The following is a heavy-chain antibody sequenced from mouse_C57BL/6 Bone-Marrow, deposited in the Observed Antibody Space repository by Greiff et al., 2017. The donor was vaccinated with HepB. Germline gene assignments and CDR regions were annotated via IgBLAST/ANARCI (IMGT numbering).Heavy chain of an antibody. V-gene: IGHV1-50*01. Sequence: QVQLQQPGAELVKPGASVKLSCKASGYTFTSYWMQWVKQRPGQGLEWIGEIDPSDSYTNYNQKFKGKATLTVDTSSSTAYMHLSSQTSEVSAVLYCARGILFYYVRDYGGQGTTLTVST. CDR3: ARGILFYYVRDY. J-gene: IGHJ2*01. CDR2: IDPSDSYT. D-gene: IGHD2-3*01. CDR1: GYTFTSYW.